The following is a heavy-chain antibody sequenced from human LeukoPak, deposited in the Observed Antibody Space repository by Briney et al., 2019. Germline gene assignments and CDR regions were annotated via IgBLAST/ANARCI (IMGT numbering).Heavy chain of an antibody. CDR3: AREWHCSSTSCYPLWFDP. J-gene: IGHJ5*02. CDR1: GGSISSGSYY. V-gene: IGHV4-61*02. Sequence: PSQTLSLTCTVSGGSISSGSYYWSWIRQPAGKGLEWIGRIYTSGSTNYNPSLKSRVTISVDTSKNQFSLKLSSVTVADTAVYYCAREWHCSSTSCYPLWFDPWGQGTLVTVSS. CDR2: IYTSGST. D-gene: IGHD2-2*01.